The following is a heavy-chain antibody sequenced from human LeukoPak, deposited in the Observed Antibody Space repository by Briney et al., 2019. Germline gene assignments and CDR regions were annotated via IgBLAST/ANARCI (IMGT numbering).Heavy chain of an antibody. Sequence: PSENLSLTCTVSGGFISNSKYYSGWIPQPPGKGLDWTGSIYYTGKTYYTPSLNSRVTIVVDTYKNHFSLKLSSVTAADTAVYYCARNPYYDYVWGSYRTNWFDPWGQGTLVTVSS. J-gene: IGHJ5*02. CDR3: ARNPYYDYVWGSYRTNWFDP. CDR2: IYYTGKT. CDR1: GGFISNSKYY. V-gene: IGHV4-39*07. D-gene: IGHD3-16*02.